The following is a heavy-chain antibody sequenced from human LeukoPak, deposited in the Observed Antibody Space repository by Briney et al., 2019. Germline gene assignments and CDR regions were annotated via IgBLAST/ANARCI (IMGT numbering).Heavy chain of an antibody. J-gene: IGHJ3*02. V-gene: IGHV1-24*01. CDR1: GKTLSDLS. CDR2: SDPEDGER. D-gene: IGHD2-2*02. CDR3: ARGMSGYTEDPFDI. Sequence: ASVKVSCKVSGKTLSDLSIHWLRQPPGKGLEWLGGSDPEDGERIYAQMFQGRVTLTRDTPTSTAYMELRSLRSDDTAVYFCARGMSGYTEDPFDIWGQGTVVTVSS.